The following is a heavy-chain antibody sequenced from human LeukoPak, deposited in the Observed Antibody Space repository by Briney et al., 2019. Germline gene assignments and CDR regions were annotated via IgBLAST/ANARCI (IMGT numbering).Heavy chain of an antibody. J-gene: IGHJ3*02. CDR1: GFTFSSYE. D-gene: IGHD3-3*01. Sequence: PGGSLRLSCAASGFTFSSYEMNWVRQAPGKGLEWVSYISSSGSTIYYADSVKGRFTISRDNAKNSLYLQMNSLRAEDTVVYYCARMEDAFDIWGQGTMVTVSS. CDR2: ISSSGSTI. CDR3: ARMEDAFDI. V-gene: IGHV3-48*03.